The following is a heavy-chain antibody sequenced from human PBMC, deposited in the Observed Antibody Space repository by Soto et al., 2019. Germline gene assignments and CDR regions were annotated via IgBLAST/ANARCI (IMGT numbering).Heavy chain of an antibody. Sequence: ETLSLTCTVSGGSISSSSYYWGWIRQPPGKGLEWIGSIYYSGSTYYNPSLKSRVTISVDTSKNQFSLKLGSVTAADTAVYYCARRPSREPAMIASRPNRSYYGMDVWGQGTTVTVSS. J-gene: IGHJ6*02. CDR1: GGSISSSSYY. CDR3: ARRPSREPAMIASRPNRSYYGMDV. D-gene: IGHD3-22*01. V-gene: IGHV4-39*01. CDR2: IYYSGST.